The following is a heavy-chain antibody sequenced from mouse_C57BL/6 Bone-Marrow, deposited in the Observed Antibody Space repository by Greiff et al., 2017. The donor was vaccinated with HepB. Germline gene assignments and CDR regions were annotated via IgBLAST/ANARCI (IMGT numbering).Heavy chain of an antibody. CDR2: NDPETGGT. CDR3: TRGGDYYGSSPFDY. D-gene: IGHD1-1*01. CDR1: GYTFTDYE. J-gene: IGHJ2*01. Sequence: VQLQQSGAELVRPGASVTLSCKASGYTFTDYEMHWVKQTPVHGLEWIGANDPETGGTAYNQKFKGKAILTADKSSSTAYMELRSLTSEDSAVYYCTRGGDYYGSSPFDYWGQGTTLTVSS. V-gene: IGHV1-15*01.